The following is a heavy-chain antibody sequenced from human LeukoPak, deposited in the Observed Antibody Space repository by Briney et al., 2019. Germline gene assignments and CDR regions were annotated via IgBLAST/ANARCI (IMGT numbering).Heavy chain of an antibody. J-gene: IGHJ4*02. CDR1: GFTFSSYG. CDR3: AKVPYYDILTGLNDY. D-gene: IGHD3-9*01. Sequence: GGTLRLSCAASGFTFSSYGMSWVRQAPGKGLEWVSAISGSGGSTYYADSVKGRFTISRDNSKNTLYLQMNSLRAEDTAVYYCAKVPYYDILTGLNDYWGQGTLATVSS. CDR2: ISGSGGST. V-gene: IGHV3-23*01.